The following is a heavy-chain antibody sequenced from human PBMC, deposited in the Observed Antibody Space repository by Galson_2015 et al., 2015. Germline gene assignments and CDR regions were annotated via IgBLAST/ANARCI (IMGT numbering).Heavy chain of an antibody. CDR1: GFTFRDYA. Sequence: SLRLSCAVSGFTFRDYAMSWVRQAPGAGLEWVSLISGSGGSTSYGSSVKGRFTISRDNSKRTLYLQMDSLRAEDTAVYYCARAPGAVVVAATPHFDNWGQGTLVTVSS. CDR3: ARAPGAVVVAATPHFDN. V-gene: IGHV3-23*01. CDR2: ISGSGGST. J-gene: IGHJ4*02. D-gene: IGHD2-15*01.